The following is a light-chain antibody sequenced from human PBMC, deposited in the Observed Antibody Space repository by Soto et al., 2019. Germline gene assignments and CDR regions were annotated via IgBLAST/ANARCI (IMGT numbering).Light chain of an antibody. CDR2: AAS. V-gene: IGKV1-39*01. Sequence: DIQMTQSPSSLSASVGDRVTITCRASQSISSYLNWYQQKPGKAPKLLIYAASSWQSGVPSRFSGSGSGTDFTLTIRRLQPEDFAPYYCQQSYSTPPTFGQGTKLEIK. J-gene: IGKJ2*01. CDR1: QSISSY. CDR3: QQSYSTPPT.